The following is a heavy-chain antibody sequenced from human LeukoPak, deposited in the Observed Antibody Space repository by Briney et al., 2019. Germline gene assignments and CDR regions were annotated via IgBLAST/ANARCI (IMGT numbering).Heavy chain of an antibody. D-gene: IGHD2-15*01. CDR3: ARDGGLHTNFDY. J-gene: IGHJ4*02. Sequence: PGGSLRLSCAASGFSFRNYWMGWVRQAPGKGLEWVANTKPDGSAEYYADSVRGRFTASRDNVNNLLYLQMNRLRAEDTAVYYCARDGGLHTNFDYWGQGTLLTVSS. CDR1: GFSFRNYW. CDR2: TKPDGSAE. V-gene: IGHV3-7*01.